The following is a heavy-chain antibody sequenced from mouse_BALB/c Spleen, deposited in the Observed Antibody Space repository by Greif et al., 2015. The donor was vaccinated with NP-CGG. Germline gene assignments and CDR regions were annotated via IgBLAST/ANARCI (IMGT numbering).Heavy chain of an antibody. D-gene: IGHD2-1*01. V-gene: IGHV14-3*02. CDR1: GFNIKDTY. J-gene: IGHJ4*01. CDR2: IDPANGNT. Sequence: EVKLTESGAELVKPGASVKSSCTASGFNIKDTYMHWVKQRPEQGLEWIGRIDPANGNTKYDPKFQGKATITADTSSNTAYLQLSSLTSEDTAVYYCARGYGNYYYAMDYWGQGTSVTVSS. CDR3: ARGYGNYYYAMDY.